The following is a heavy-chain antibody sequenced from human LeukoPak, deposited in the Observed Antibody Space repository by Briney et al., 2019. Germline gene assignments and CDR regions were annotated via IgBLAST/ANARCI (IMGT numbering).Heavy chain of an antibody. J-gene: IGHJ4*02. CDR2: IYYSGNT. D-gene: IGHD2-2*01. V-gene: IGHV4-31*03. Sequence: SQTLSLTCTVSGGSISSGGYYWSWIRQHPGKGLEWIGYIYYSGNTYYNPSLKSRVTISVDTSKNQFSLKLSSVTAADTAVYYCVRALSPPYTFDYWGQGTLVTVSS. CDR1: GGSISSGGYY. CDR3: VRALSPPYTFDY.